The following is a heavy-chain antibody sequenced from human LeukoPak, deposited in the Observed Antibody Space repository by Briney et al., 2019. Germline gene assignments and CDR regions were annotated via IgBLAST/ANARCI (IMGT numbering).Heavy chain of an antibody. CDR2: IYTSGST. V-gene: IGHV4-4*07. CDR1: GGSISSYY. Sequence: NPSETLSLTCTVSGGSISSYYWSWIRQPAGKGLEWIGRIYTSGSTNYNPSLKSRVTMSVDTSKNQFSLKLSSVTAADTAVYYCARSLKQRDQIYYYYYYMDVWGKGTTVTVSS. J-gene: IGHJ6*03. CDR3: ARSLKQRDQIYYYYYYMDV. D-gene: IGHD6-25*01.